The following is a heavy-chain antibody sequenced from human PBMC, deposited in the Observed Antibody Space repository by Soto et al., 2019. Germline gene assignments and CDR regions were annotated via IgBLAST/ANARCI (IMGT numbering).Heavy chain of an antibody. D-gene: IGHD3-22*01. Sequence: PSETLSLTCTVSGGSISRGNYHWSWVRQPPGKGLEWIGYIYYSGNSYYNPSLRSRLTISIDTSKNQFSLKLSSVTAADTAFYYCAREYYDSSDSDGWFDPWGQGTLVTVSS. J-gene: IGHJ5*02. V-gene: IGHV4-30-4*01. CDR3: AREYYDSSDSDGWFDP. CDR1: GGSISRGNYH. CDR2: IYYSGNS.